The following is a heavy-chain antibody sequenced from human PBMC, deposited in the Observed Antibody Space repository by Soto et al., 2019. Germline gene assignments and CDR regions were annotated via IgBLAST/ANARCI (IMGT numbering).Heavy chain of an antibody. J-gene: IGHJ2*01. V-gene: IGHV1-8*01. CDR2: MNPNSGNT. CDR1: GYTFTSYD. D-gene: IGHD3-9*01. CDR3: ARPRRDYDILTGYYIGWYFDL. Sequence: QVQLVQSGAEVKKPGASVKVSCKASGYTFTSYDINWVRQATGQGLEWMGWMNPNSGNTGYAQKFQGRVTMTRNTSISTDYMERSSLRSEDTAVYYCARPRRDYDILTGYYIGWYFDLWGRGTLVTVSS.